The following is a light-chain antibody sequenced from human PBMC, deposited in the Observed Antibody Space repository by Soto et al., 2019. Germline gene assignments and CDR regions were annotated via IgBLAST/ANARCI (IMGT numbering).Light chain of an antibody. Sequence: QSALTQPASVSGSPGQSITISCTGTSSDIGAYNFVSWYQQHPGKAPKLMIYEVSNRPSGISIRFSGSKSGNTASLTISGVQAEDEAHYYCSAYTTTSTLIFGTGTKGPVL. J-gene: IGLJ1*01. CDR3: SAYTTTSTLI. V-gene: IGLV2-14*01. CDR2: EVS. CDR1: SSDIGAYNF.